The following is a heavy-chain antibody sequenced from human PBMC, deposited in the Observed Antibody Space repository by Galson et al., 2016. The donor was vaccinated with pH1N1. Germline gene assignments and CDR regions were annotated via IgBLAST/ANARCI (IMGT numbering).Heavy chain of an antibody. J-gene: IGHJ4*02. Sequence: SLRLSCAASGFTFSHYAMHWVRQAPGKGLEWVAVISYVESNKDYADSVKGRFTISRDSSNNTLYLQMNSLRTEDTAIYYCARSRDFSFDYWGQGALVTVAS. D-gene: IGHD4-11*01. CDR3: ARSRDFSFDY. CDR2: ISYVESNK. V-gene: IGHV3-30-3*01. CDR1: GFTFSHYA.